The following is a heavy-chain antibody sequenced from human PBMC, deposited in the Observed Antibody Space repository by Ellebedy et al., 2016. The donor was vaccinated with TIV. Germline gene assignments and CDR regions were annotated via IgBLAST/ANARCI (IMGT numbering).Heavy chain of an antibody. CDR1: GFTFSIYA. V-gene: IGHV3-23*01. Sequence: GESLKISCAASGFTFSIYAMSWVRLAPGKGLEWVSSIVISGGSTYYADSVKGRFTISRDHSKNTLYLQMNSLRAEDTAVYYCAKDRYCSGGSCYWLDYWGQGTLVTVSS. CDR2: IVISGGST. J-gene: IGHJ4*02. D-gene: IGHD2-15*01. CDR3: AKDRYCSGGSCYWLDY.